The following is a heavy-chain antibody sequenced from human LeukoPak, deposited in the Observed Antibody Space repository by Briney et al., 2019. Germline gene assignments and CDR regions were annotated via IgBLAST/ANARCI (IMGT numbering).Heavy chain of an antibody. V-gene: IGHV4-31*03. J-gene: IGHJ4*02. CDR1: GGSISSGAYY. Sequence: SETLSLTCTVSGGSISSGAYYWSWIRQHPGKGLEWIGHIYYSGSTDYSPSLKSRVTISLDTSKSHFSLKLSSVTAADTAVYYCAREPRRDGYNDYWGQGTLVTVSS. CDR3: AREPRRDGYNDY. D-gene: IGHD5-24*01. CDR2: IYYSGST.